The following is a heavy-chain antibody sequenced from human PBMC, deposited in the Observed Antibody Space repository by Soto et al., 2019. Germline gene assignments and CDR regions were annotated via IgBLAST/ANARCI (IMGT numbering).Heavy chain of an antibody. D-gene: IGHD3-9*01. CDR1: GYSFTSYW. J-gene: IGHJ3*02. V-gene: IGHV5-51*01. Sequence: GESLKISCKGSGYSFTSYWIGWVRQMPGKGLEWMGIIYPGDSDTRYSPSFQGQVTISADKSISTAYLQWSSLKASDTAMYYCARGNDILTGYAFFDAFDIWGQGTMVTVSS. CDR2: IYPGDSDT. CDR3: ARGNDILTGYAFFDAFDI.